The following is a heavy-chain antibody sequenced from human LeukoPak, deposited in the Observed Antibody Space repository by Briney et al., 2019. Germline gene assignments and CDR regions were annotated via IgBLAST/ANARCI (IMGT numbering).Heavy chain of an antibody. CDR2: IYYSGST. J-gene: IGHJ4*02. V-gene: IGHV4-39*07. Sequence: SETLSLTCTVSGGSISSSSYYWGWIRQPPGKGLEWIGSIYYSGSTYYNPSLKSRVTISVDTSKNQFSLKLSSVTAADTAVYYCARSLRYFDWLLLSEGGSDYFDYWGQGTLVTVSS. CDR3: ARSLRYFDWLLLSEGGSDYFDY. CDR1: GGSISSSSYY. D-gene: IGHD3-9*01.